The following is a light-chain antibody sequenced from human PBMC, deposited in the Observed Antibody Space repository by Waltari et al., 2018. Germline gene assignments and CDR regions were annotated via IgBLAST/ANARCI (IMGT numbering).Light chain of an antibody. V-gene: IGLV3-16*01. CDR1: ALPKKS. CDR2: KDT. J-gene: IGLJ3*02. CDR3: LSSDISGTYWV. Sequence: SYEVKQPPSVSVSLGQMARITCSGEALPKKSAFWYQQKPGQFPVLLIHKDTERPSGVPGLFSGSTSGTTVTLTITGVQAEDEADYYCLSSDISGTYWVFGGGTKLTVL.